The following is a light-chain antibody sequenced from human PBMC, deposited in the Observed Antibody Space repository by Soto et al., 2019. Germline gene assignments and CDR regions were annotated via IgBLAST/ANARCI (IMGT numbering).Light chain of an antibody. CDR1: QSLSSY. V-gene: IGKV3-11*01. J-gene: IGKJ4*01. Sequence: EIVLTQSPATLSLSPGERATLSCRASQSLSSYLAWYQQNRGQAPRLLIYDASKRATGIPARFSGSGSGTDFTLSISSLEPEDFAVYYCQQRSDWPLTFGGGTKVEIK. CDR3: QQRSDWPLT. CDR2: DAS.